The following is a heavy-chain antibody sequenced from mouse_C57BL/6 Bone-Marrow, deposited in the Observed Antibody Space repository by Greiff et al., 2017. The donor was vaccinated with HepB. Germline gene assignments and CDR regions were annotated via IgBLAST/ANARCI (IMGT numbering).Heavy chain of an antibody. CDR3: AIRSSGRNFDV. CDR1: GFSLTSYG. V-gene: IGHV2-5*01. D-gene: IGHD1-1*01. Sequence: VQLQQSGPGLVQPSQSLSITCTVSGFSLTSYGVHWVRQSPGKGLEWLGVIWRGGSTDYNAAFMSRLSINKDNSKSQVFFKMNSLQADDTAIYYCAIRSSGRNFDVWGTGTTVTVSS. J-gene: IGHJ1*03. CDR2: IWRGGST.